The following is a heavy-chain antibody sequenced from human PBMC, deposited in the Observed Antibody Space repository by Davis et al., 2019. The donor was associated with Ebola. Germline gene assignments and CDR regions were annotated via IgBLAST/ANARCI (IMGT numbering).Heavy chain of an antibody. CDR1: GGTFSSYA. CDR3: AREIVGATPGDY. D-gene: IGHD1-26*01. CDR2: IIPIFGTA. Sequence: SVKVSCKASGGTFSSYAISWVRQAPGQGLEWMGGIIPIFGTANYAQKFQGRVTITADESTSTAYMELSSLRSEDTAVYYCAREIVGATPGDYWGQGTLVTVSS. J-gene: IGHJ4*02. V-gene: IGHV1-69*13.